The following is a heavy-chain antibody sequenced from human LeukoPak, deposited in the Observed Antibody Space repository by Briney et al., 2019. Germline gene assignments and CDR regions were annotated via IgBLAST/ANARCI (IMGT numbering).Heavy chain of an antibody. CDR2: IYYSGST. Sequence: SETLSLTCTVSGGSTSSYYWSWIRQPPGKGLEWIGYIYYSGSTNYNPSLKSRVTISVDTSKNQFSLKLSSVTAADTAVYYCARGDRYNWNDDYFDYWGQGTLVTVSS. V-gene: IGHV4-59*01. CDR3: ARGDRYNWNDDYFDY. CDR1: GGSTSSYY. J-gene: IGHJ4*02. D-gene: IGHD1-20*01.